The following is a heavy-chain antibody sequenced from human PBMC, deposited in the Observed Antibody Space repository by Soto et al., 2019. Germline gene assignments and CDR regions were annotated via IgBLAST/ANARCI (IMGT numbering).Heavy chain of an antibody. J-gene: IGHJ6*02. CDR3: AMVFDLQYGMDV. CDR2: ISGSSDTI. D-gene: IGHD2-8*01. CDR1: GLSLSTYS. V-gene: IGHV3-48*02. Sequence: DVQLVESGGGLVQRGGSLRLSCAASGLSLSTYSLNWVRQAPRKGLEWVSYISGSSDTIYYADSVKGRFTISRDNAKNSLYLQMNSLRDDDTAVYFCAMVFDLQYGMDVWGQGTTVTVSS.